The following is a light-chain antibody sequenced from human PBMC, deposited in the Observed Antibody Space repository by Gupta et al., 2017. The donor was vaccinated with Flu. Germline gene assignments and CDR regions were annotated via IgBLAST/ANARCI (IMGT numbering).Light chain of an antibody. CDR2: LNSDGSH. V-gene: IGLV4-69*01. J-gene: IGLJ3*02. Sequence: QLVLTQSPSASASLGASVKLTCTLSSGHSSYAIAWHQQQPEKGPRYLMKLNSDGSHSKGDGIPDRSSGSSSGAERYLTISSLQAEDEADYYWQTWGTGRGVFGGGTKLTVL. CDR1: SGHSSYA. CDR3: QTWGTGRGV.